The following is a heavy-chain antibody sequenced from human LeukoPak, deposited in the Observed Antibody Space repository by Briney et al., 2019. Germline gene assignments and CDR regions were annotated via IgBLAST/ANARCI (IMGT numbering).Heavy chain of an antibody. V-gene: IGHV3-74*01. J-gene: IGHJ4*02. CDR3: TRGYVGIDY. CDR1: GFTFSSYW. D-gene: IGHD5-12*01. CDR2: INTDGSST. Sequence: GGSLRLSCAASGFTFSSYWMHWARQSPERGLVWVSRINTDGSSTIYADSVKGRFTISRDNAKNTLYLQMNSLRAEDTAVYYCTRGYVGIDYWGQGTLVTVSS.